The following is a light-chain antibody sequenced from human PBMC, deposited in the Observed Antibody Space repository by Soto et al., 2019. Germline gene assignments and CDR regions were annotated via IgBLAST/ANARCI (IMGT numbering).Light chain of an antibody. V-gene: IGLV1-40*01. CDR1: SSNIGAGYD. J-gene: IGLJ1*01. CDR3: QSYDSSSPYV. CDR2: GNS. Sequence: QSVLTQPPSVSGAPGQRVTISCTGSSSNIGAGYDVHWYQQLPGTAPKLLIYGNSNRPSGVPDRFSGSKSGTSASLAITGLQADDEADYYCQSYDSSSPYVFGTGTKVTVL.